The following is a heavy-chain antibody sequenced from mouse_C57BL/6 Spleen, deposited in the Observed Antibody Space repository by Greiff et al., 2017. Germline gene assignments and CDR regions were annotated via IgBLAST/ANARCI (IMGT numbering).Heavy chain of an antibody. D-gene: IGHD2-5*01. CDR3: ARMGYSNYVPYFDV. CDR2: INPNNGGT. CDR1: GYTFTDYN. Sequence: EVQLQQSGPELVKPGASVKIPCKASGYTFTDYNMDWVKQSHGKSLEWIGDINPNNGGTIYNQKFKGKATLTVDKSSSTAYMELRSLTSEDTAVYYCARMGYSNYVPYFDVGGTGTTVTVSS. J-gene: IGHJ1*03. V-gene: IGHV1-18*01.